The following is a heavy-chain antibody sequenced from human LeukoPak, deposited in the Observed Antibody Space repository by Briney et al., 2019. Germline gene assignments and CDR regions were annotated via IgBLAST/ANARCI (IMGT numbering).Heavy chain of an antibody. V-gene: IGHV4-39*07. D-gene: IGHD1-26*01. Sequence: SETLSLTCTVSGGSISSSTYYWGWIRQPPGKGLEWIGSIYYSGSTYCNPSLKSRVTISVDTSKNQFSLKLNSVTAAGTAVYYCARGTGSYYYWGQGSLVSVSS. CDR2: IYYSGST. CDR1: GGSISSSTYY. J-gene: IGHJ4*02. CDR3: ARGTGSYYY.